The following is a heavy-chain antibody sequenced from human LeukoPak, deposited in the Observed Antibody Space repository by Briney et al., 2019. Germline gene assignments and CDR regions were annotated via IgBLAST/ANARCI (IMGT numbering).Heavy chain of an antibody. D-gene: IGHD2-21*01. CDR3: ARVKSDCGGDCDPIRGYMDV. Sequence: GGSLRLSCAASGFTFSSYWMSWVRQAPGKGLEWVANIKQDGSEKYYVDSVKGRFTISRDNAKNSLYLQMNSLRAEDTAVYYCARVKSDCGGDCDPIRGYMDVWGKGTTVTVSS. J-gene: IGHJ6*03. CDR2: IKQDGSEK. CDR1: GFTFSSYW. V-gene: IGHV3-7*01.